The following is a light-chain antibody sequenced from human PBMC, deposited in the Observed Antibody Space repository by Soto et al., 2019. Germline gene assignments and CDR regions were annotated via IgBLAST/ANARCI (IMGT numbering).Light chain of an antibody. V-gene: IGKV3D-20*01. CDR3: QQYGSSGT. Sequence: EIVMTQSPATLSASPGERATLSCRASQSVSSNLAWYQQKPGLAPRLLIYDASTRATGIPDRFSGSGSGTDFTLTISRLEPEDFAVYYCQQYGSSGTFGQGTKVDIK. CDR2: DAS. J-gene: IGKJ1*01. CDR1: QSVSSN.